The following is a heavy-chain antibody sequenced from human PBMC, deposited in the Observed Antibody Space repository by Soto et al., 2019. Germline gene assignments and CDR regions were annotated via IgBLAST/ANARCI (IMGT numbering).Heavy chain of an antibody. D-gene: IGHD6-19*01. J-gene: IGHJ4*02. CDR1: GASISRDKW. CDR2: IYHGGDT. V-gene: IGHV4-4*02. CDR3: ASTDSGWPTYEAY. Sequence: SETLSLTCHVSGASISRDKWWMWVRQPPGKGLEWIGEIYHGGDTNYNSSLKSRVTMSVDKSRNQFTLRLTSVTAADAAVYYCASTDSGWPTYEAYWGQGTLVTVSS.